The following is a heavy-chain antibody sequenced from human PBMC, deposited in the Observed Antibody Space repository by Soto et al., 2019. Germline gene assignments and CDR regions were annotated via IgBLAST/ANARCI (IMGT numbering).Heavy chain of an antibody. J-gene: IGHJ6*02. V-gene: IGHV3-9*01. CDR3: AKHVLGGAAAGTEYYYYGMDV. CDR2: ISWNSGSI. CDR1: GFTFDDYA. Sequence: GGSLRLSCAASGFTFDDYAMHWVRQAPGKGLEWVSGISWNSGSIGYADSVKGRFTISRDNAKNSLYLQMNSLRAEDTALYYCAKHVLGGAAAGTEYYYYGMDVWGQGTTVTVSS. D-gene: IGHD6-13*01.